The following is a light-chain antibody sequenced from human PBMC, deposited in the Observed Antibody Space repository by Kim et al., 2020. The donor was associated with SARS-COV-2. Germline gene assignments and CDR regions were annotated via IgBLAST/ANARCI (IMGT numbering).Light chain of an antibody. CDR1: SSDLGSYIL. J-gene: IGLJ2*01. Sequence: GQSLTISFTVTSSDLGSYILVSWYQQHPGKAPKLMIYEVNKRPSGVSTRFSGSKSGNTASLTISGLQAEDEADYYCCSYAGSSTLLFGGGTQLTVL. V-gene: IGLV2-23*02. CDR3: CSYAGSSTLL. CDR2: EVN.